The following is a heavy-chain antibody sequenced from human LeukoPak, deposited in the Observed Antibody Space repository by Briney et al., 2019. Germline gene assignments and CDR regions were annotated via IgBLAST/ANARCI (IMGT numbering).Heavy chain of an antibody. CDR3: ARDRTYYDFWSGYSGFDY. J-gene: IGHJ4*02. V-gene: IGHV3-21*01. D-gene: IGHD3-3*01. CDR2: ISSSSSYI. CDR1: GFTFSSYS. Sequence: GGSLRLSCAASGFTFSSYSMNWVRQAPGKGLEWVSSISSSSSYIYYADSVKGRFTISRDNAKNSLYLRMNSLRAEDTAVYYCARDRTYYDFWSGYSGFDYWGQGTLVTVSS.